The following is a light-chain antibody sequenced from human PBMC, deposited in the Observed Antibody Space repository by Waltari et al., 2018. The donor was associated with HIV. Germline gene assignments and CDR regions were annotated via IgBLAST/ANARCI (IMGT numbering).Light chain of an antibody. V-gene: IGLV3-21*02. CDR2: GDR. CDR1: NIGGKS. Sequence: SYVLTQPPSVSVAPGQTASITCGGNNIGGKSVHWYQHKPGHAPVLVIQGDRDLHSQIPERFSGSNSGNTATLTISRVEAGDEADFYCQVWNINTDQVVFGGGTKLTVL. J-gene: IGLJ2*01. CDR3: QVWNINTDQVV.